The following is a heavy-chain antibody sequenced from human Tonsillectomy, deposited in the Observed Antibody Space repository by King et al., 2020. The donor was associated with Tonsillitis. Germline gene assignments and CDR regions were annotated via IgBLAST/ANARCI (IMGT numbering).Heavy chain of an antibody. Sequence: VQLQQWGAGLLKPSETLSLTCAVYGGSFSGYYWSWIRQPPGKGLEWIGEINHSGSTNYNPSLKSRVTISVDTSKNQFSLKLSSVTAADTAVYYCARSPKKQQLVPPYYYYYYMDVWGKGTTVTVSS. J-gene: IGHJ6*03. CDR2: INHSGST. D-gene: IGHD6-13*01. CDR3: ARSPKKQQLVPPYYYYYYMDV. V-gene: IGHV4-34*01. CDR1: GGSFSGYY.